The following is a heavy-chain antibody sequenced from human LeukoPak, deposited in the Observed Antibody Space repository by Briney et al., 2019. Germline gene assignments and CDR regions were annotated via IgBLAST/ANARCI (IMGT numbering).Heavy chain of an antibody. D-gene: IGHD4-11*01. CDR3: AKALVTSPIYNWYFDL. J-gene: IGHJ2*01. V-gene: IGHV3-23*01. CDR2: IYGDIT. Sequence: GFLRLSCAGSGFTSSNYAMVWVRQAPGKGLDWVSGIYGDITFDADSVKGRFTISRDDSKNTLFLQMNSLRADDTALYYCAKALVTSPIYNWYFDLWGRGTLVTASS. CDR1: GFTSSNYA.